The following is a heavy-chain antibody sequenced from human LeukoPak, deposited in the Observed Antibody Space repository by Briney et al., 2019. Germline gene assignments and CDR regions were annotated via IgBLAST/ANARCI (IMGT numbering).Heavy chain of an antibody. CDR1: GFTFSNFG. CDR3: ARDRKLLWFGY. Sequence: GGSLRLSCAASGFTFSNFGMHWVRQAPGKGLEWVAIISYDGTNNNYADSVKGRFTISRDNSKNTLYLQMNSLRAEDTAVYYCARDRKLLWFGYWGQGTLVTVSS. V-gene: IGHV3-30*03. CDR2: ISYDGTNN. D-gene: IGHD3-10*01. J-gene: IGHJ4*02.